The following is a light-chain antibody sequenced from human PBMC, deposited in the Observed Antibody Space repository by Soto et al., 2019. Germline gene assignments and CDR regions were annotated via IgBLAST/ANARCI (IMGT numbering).Light chain of an antibody. J-gene: IGKJ4*01. CDR3: QQLNSYPFT. V-gene: IGKV1-9*01. CDR2: AAS. CDR1: QSIGTS. Sequence: IQLTQSASSLSASVGDRVTITCRASQSIGTSLAWYQQKPEKAPNLLISAASTLQSGVPSRFSASGSGTDFALTISSLQPEDFATYYCQQLNSYPFTFGGGTKVDIK.